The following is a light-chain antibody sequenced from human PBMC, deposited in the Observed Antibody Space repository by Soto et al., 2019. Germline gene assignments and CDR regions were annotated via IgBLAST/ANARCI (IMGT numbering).Light chain of an antibody. CDR3: QQYRSSPPFT. CDR1: QSVSSSY. Sequence: EIVLTQSPGTLSLSPGERATLSCRASQSVSSSYLAWYQQKPGQAPRLLIYGASSRATGIPDRFSGSGSGTDFTLTISRLEPEDFAVYYCQQYRSSPPFTFGPGTNVDIK. J-gene: IGKJ3*01. V-gene: IGKV3-20*01. CDR2: GAS.